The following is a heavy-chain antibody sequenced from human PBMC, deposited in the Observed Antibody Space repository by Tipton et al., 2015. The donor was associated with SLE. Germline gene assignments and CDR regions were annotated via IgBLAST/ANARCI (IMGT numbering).Heavy chain of an antibody. Sequence: TLSLTCTVSGGSISNHHWSWIRQSAGNRLEWIGRIYSSGSTNYNPSLKSRVTISVDTSKNQFSLKLNPVTATDAAVYYWARASFIVGSTTFWFDPWGQGTLVTVSS. CDR1: GGSISNHH. V-gene: IGHV4-4*07. CDR2: IYSSGST. D-gene: IGHD1-26*01. CDR3: ARASFIVGSTTFWFDP. J-gene: IGHJ5*02.